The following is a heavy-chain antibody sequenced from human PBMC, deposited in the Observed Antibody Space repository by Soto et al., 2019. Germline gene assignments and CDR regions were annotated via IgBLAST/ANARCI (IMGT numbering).Heavy chain of an antibody. J-gene: IGHJ3*02. CDR3: ARDLCCNSSGWFDAFDI. V-gene: IGHV3-21*01. D-gene: IGHD6-19*01. CDR1: GFTFSSYS. CDR2: ISSSSSYI. Sequence: EVQLVESGGGLVKPGGSLRLSCAASGFTFSSYSMNWVRQAPGKGLEWVSSISSSSSYIYYADSVKGRFTISRDNANNSLYLQMNSLRAEDTAVYYCARDLCCNSSGWFDAFDIWGQGTMVTVSS.